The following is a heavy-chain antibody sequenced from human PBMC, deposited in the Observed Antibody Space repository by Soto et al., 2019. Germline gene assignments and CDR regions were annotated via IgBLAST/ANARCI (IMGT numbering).Heavy chain of an antibody. J-gene: IGHJ6*02. Sequence: EVQLVESGGGLLQPGGSLRLSCAVSGSTFSNDWMHWVRQAPGKGLVWVSHINSDGSSTNYADFVKGRFTIARDNAKTTVYLQMNSLRAEDTAVYYCARDRSYSLDVWGQGTTVTVSS. CDR1: GSTFSNDW. CDR2: INSDGSST. V-gene: IGHV3-74*01. CDR3: ARDRSYSLDV.